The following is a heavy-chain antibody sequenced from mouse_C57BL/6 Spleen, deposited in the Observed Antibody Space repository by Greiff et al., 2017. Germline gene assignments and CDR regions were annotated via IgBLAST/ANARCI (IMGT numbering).Heavy chain of an antibody. CDR1: GYTFTSYW. CDR3: ARDNSGNEDYAMDY. D-gene: IGHD3-2*02. J-gene: IGHJ4*01. CDR2: IDPSDSYT. Sequence: VQLKQSGAELVRPGTSVKLSCKASGYTFTSYWMHWVKQRPGQGLEWIGVIDPSDSYTNYNQKFKGKATLTVDTSSSTAYMQLSSLTSEDAAVYYCARDNSGNEDYAMDYWGQGTSVTVSS. V-gene: IGHV1-59*01.